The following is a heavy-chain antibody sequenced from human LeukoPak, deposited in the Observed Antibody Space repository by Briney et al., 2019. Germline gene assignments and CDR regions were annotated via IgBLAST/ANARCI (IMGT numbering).Heavy chain of an antibody. V-gene: IGHV3-30*02. Sequence: PGGSLRVSCAASGFTFSSYGMHWVRQAPGKGLEWVAFIRYDGSNKYYADSVKGRFTISRDNSKNTLYLQMNSLRAEDTAVYYCAKDREQLDAFDIWGQGTMVTVSS. CDR1: GFTFSSYG. CDR2: IRYDGSNK. D-gene: IGHD6-13*01. CDR3: AKDREQLDAFDI. J-gene: IGHJ3*02.